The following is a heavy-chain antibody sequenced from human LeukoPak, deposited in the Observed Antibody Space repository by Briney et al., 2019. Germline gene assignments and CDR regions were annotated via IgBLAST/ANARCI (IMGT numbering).Heavy chain of an antibody. J-gene: IGHJ4*02. CDR2: IYYSGST. Sequence: SETLSLTCTVSGGSISSYYWSWIRQPPGKGLEWIGYIYYSGSTNYNPSLKSRVTISVDTSKNQFSLKLSSVTAADTAAYYCARDNSSGWYGDWDYWGQGTLVTVSS. D-gene: IGHD6-19*01. V-gene: IGHV4-59*01. CDR1: GGSISSYY. CDR3: ARDNSSGWYGDWDY.